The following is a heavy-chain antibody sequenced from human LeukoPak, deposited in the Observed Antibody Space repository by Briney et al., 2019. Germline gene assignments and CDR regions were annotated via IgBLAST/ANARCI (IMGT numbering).Heavy chain of an antibody. D-gene: IGHD1-26*01. CDR2: IYHSGST. CDR3: ARKGLVGATRFDY. J-gene: IGHJ4*02. V-gene: IGHV4-38-2*01. CDR1: GYSISSGYY. Sequence: SETLSLTWAVSGYSISSGYYWGWIRQPLGRGLEWIGSIYHSGSTYYNPSLKSRVTISVDTSKNQFSLKLSSVTAADTAVYYCARKGLVGATRFDYWGQGTLVTVSS.